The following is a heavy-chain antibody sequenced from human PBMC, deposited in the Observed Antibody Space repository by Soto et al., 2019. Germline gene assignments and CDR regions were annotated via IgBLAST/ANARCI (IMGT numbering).Heavy chain of an antibody. D-gene: IGHD4-17*01. CDR2: INHSGST. CDR1: GGSFSGYY. J-gene: IGHJ4*02. Sequence: SETLSLTCAVYGGSFSGYYWSWIRQPPGKGLEWIGEINHSGSTNYNPSLKSRVTISVDTSKNQFSLKLSSVTAADTAVYYCARARAEDYGDYAGYYFDDWGQGTLVTVSS. CDR3: ARARAEDYGDYAGYYFDD. V-gene: IGHV4-34*01.